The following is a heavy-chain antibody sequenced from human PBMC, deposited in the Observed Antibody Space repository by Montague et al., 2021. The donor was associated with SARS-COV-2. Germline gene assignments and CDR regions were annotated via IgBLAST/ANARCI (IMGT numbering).Heavy chain of an antibody. Sequence: SETLSLTCAVYGESFSEYIWNWIRQHPGKGLEWIGEINHRGLTKYNPSLNSRVTLSVDTSRNQFSLKLNSVAAADTAMYYCVRSVGRRGTLYSSGWSEYPLDFWGQGTLVTVSS. V-gene: IGHV4-34*01. CDR2: INHRGLT. J-gene: IGHJ4*02. CDR1: GESFSEYI. D-gene: IGHD6-19*01. CDR3: VRSVGRRGTLYSSGWSEYPLDF.